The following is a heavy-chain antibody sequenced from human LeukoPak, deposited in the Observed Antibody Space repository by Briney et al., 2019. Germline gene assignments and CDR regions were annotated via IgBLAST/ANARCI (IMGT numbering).Heavy chain of an antibody. CDR2: IYYSGST. Sequence: SETLSLTCTVSGGSISSYYWSWIRQPPGKGLEWIGYIYYSGSTNYNPSLKSRVTISVDTSKNQFSLKLSSVTAADTAVYYCARLSSDSSGYYYYYYSMDVWGQGTTVTVSS. V-gene: IGHV4-59*08. CDR3: ARLSSDSSGYYYYYYSMDV. D-gene: IGHD3-22*01. J-gene: IGHJ6*02. CDR1: GGSISSYY.